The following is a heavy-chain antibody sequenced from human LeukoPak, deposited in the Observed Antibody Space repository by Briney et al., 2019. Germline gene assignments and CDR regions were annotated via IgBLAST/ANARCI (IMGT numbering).Heavy chain of an antibody. CDR3: AGQHGGSQGGYFEY. V-gene: IGHV3-7*01. CDR2: INEDGEHK. D-gene: IGHD1-26*01. J-gene: IGHJ4*02. Sequence: GGSLRLSCAVSGFTLSNFWMSWVRQAPGKGLEWVANINEDGEHKNYVDSVKGRFTISRDNAKNSLYLQMDSLRGEDTAVYYCAGQHGGSQGGYFEYWGQGILVTVSS. CDR1: GFTLSNFW.